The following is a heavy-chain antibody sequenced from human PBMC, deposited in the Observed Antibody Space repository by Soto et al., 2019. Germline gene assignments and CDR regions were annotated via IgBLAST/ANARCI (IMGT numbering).Heavy chain of an antibody. Sequence: PSETLSLTCAVYGGSFSGYYWSWIRQPPGKGLEWIGEINHSGSTNYNPSLKSRVTISVDTSKNQFSLKLSPVTAADTAVYYCAMRYCSGGSCYSSWFDPWGQGTLVTVSS. CDR3: AMRYCSGGSCYSSWFDP. CDR2: INHSGST. CDR1: GGSFSGYY. D-gene: IGHD2-15*01. V-gene: IGHV4-34*01. J-gene: IGHJ5*02.